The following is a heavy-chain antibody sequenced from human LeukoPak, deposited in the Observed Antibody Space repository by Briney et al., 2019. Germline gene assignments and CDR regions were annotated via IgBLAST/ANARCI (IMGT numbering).Heavy chain of an antibody. CDR2: ISSSSSTI. CDR1: GFTFSSYS. Sequence: GGSLRLSCAASGFTFSSYSMNWVRQAPGKGLEWVSYISSSSSTIYYADSVRGRFTFSRDNAKNSLYLQMNSLRAEDTAVYYCARGLGALNYWGQGTLVTVSS. CDR3: ARGLGALNY. J-gene: IGHJ4*02. V-gene: IGHV3-48*01. D-gene: IGHD3-10*01.